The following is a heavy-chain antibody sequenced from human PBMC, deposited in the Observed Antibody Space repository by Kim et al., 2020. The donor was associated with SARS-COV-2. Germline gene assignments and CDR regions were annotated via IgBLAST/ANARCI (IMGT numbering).Heavy chain of an antibody. V-gene: IGHV3-30-3*01. Sequence: GGSLRLSCAASGFTFSSYAMHWVRQAPGKGLEWVAVISYDGSNKYYADSVKGRFTISRDNSKNTLYLQMNSLRAEDTAVYYCARGGEDSSGWYHWFDPWGQGTLVTVSS. CDR1: GFTFSSYA. CDR2: ISYDGSNK. CDR3: ARGGEDSSGWYHWFDP. D-gene: IGHD6-19*01. J-gene: IGHJ5*02.